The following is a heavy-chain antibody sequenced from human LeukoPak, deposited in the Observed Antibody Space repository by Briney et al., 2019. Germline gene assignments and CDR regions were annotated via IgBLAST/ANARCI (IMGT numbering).Heavy chain of an antibody. J-gene: IGHJ3*02. D-gene: IGHD1-26*01. CDR2: TYYRSKWYN. CDR1: GDSVSTNSTA. CDR3: ARGGVAFDI. Sequence: SQTLSLTCAISGDSVSTNSTAWNWIRQSPSRGLEWLGRTYYRSKWYNDYAVSVKSRITINPDPFKNQFSLQLNCVTPEGTAVTYCARGGVAFDIGARGTMVTVSS. V-gene: IGHV6-1*01.